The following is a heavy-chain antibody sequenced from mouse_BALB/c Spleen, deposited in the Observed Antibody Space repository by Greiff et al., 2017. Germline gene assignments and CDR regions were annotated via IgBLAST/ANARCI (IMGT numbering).Heavy chain of an antibody. CDR1: GFTFSSYA. J-gene: IGHJ3*01. Sequence: EVHLVESGGGLVKPGGSLKLSCAAPGFTFSSYAMSWVRQTPEKKLEWVATISSGGSYTYYPDSVKGRFTISRDNAKNTLYLQMSSLRSEDTAMYYCARQYSGYSSWFAYWGQGTLVTVSA. V-gene: IGHV5-9-3*01. CDR2: ISSGGSYT. CDR3: ARQYSGYSSWFAY. D-gene: IGHD2-3*01.